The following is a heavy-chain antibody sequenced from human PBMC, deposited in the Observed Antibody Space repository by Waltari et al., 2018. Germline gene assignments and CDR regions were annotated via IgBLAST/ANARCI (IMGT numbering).Heavy chain of an antibody. CDR1: GFTFSSYS. CDR2: ISSSSSYI. V-gene: IGHV3-21*01. D-gene: IGHD3-3*01. CDR3: ARGSLRFLVSAFDI. Sequence: EVQLVESGGGLVKPGGSLRLSCAASGFTFSSYSMNWVRQAPGKGLEWVSSISSSSSYIYYADSVKGRFTISRDNAKNSLYLQMNSLRAEDTAVYYCARGSLRFLVSAFDIWGQGTMVTVSS. J-gene: IGHJ3*02.